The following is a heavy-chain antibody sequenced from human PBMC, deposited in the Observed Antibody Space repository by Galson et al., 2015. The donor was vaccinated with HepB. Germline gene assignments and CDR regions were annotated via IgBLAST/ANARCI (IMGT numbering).Heavy chain of an antibody. Sequence: SLRLSCAASGFTFRIYGMSWVRQAPGKGLEWVLGIDGSGDRTEYADSVQGRFIVPRDNSKNTLYLQISGLRVEDTAKYYCVKDVGRDLFGPGAWGQGTLVTVSS. V-gene: IGHV3-23*01. CDR1: GFTFRIYG. D-gene: IGHD3-10*01. CDR3: VKDVGRDLFGPGA. CDR2: IDGSGDRT. J-gene: IGHJ5*02.